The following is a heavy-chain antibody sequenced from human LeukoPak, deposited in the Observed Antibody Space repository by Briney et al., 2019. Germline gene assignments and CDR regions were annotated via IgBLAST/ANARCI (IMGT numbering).Heavy chain of an antibody. J-gene: IGHJ5*02. V-gene: IGHV4-34*01. D-gene: IGHD2-2*01. Sequence: SETLSLTCAVYGGSFSGYYWSWIRQPPGKGLEWIGEISHSGSTNYNPSLKSRVTISVDTSKNQFSLKLSSVTAADTAVYYCARGGDIVVVPAINRNGWFDPWGQGTLVTVSS. CDR3: ARGGDIVVVPAINRNGWFDP. CDR1: GGSFSGYY. CDR2: ISHSGST.